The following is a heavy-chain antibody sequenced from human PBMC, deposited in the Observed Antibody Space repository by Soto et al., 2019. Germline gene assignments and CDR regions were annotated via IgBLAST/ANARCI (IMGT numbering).Heavy chain of an antibody. Sequence: PSDTLSLTCTVSGVSITSYYWSWIRQPPGKGLEWIGYIYYTGSTNYNPSLKSRVTISVDTSKNQFSLKLNSVTAADTAVYYCAGSGYYHNSGMDVWGQGTTVTVS. D-gene: IGHD3-22*01. CDR3: AGSGYYHNSGMDV. CDR2: IYYTGST. CDR1: GVSITSYY. V-gene: IGHV4-59*07. J-gene: IGHJ6*02.